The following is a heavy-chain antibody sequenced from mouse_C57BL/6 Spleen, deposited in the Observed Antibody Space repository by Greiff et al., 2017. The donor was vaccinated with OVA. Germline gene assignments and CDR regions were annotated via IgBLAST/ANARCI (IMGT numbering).Heavy chain of an antibody. J-gene: IGHJ1*03. CDR2: INPNNGGT. CDR3: ARREYYYGSSPYWYFDV. Sequence: VQLKQSGPELVKPGASVKISCKASGYTFTDYYMNWVKQSHGKSLEWIGDINPNNGGTSYNQKFKGKATLTVDKSSSTAYMELRSLTSEDSAVYYCARREYYYGSSPYWYFDVWGTGTTVTVSS. V-gene: IGHV1-26*01. CDR1: GYTFTDYY. D-gene: IGHD1-1*01.